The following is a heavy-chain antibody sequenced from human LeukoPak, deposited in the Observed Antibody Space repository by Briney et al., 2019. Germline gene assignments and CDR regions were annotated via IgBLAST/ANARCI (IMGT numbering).Heavy chain of an antibody. CDR1: GGSFSGYY. V-gene: IGHV4-34*01. D-gene: IGHD4-17*01. CDR3: ARGSFDGDYGYYYYGMDV. J-gene: IGHJ6*02. Sequence: PSETLSLTCAVYGGSFSGYYWSWIRQPPGKGLEWIGEINHSGSTNYNPSLKSRVTISVDTSKNQFSLKLSSVTAADTAVYYCARGSFDGDYGYYYYGMDVWGQGTTVTVSS. CDR2: INHSGST.